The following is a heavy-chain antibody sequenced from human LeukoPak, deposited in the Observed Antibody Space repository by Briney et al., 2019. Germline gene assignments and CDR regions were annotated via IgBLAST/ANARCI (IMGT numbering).Heavy chain of an antibody. CDR3: ARGPYCSSTSCYTIDYYYYGMDV. Sequence: PGGSLRLSYAASGFTFSSYAMSWVRQAPGKGLEWVSAISGSGGSTYYADSVKGRFTISRDNSKNTLYLQMNSLRAEDTAVYYCARGPYCSSTSCYTIDYYYYGMDVWGQGTTVTVSS. CDR2: ISGSGGST. D-gene: IGHD2-2*02. CDR1: GFTFSSYA. J-gene: IGHJ6*02. V-gene: IGHV3-23*01.